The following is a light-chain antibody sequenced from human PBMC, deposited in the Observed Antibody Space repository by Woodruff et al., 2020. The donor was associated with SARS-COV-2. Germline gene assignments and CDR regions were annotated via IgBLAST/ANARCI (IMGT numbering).Light chain of an antibody. J-gene: IGLJ3*02. V-gene: IGLV3-19*01. CDR1: SLRSYY. Sequence: VRITCQGDSLRSYYASWYQQKPGQAPVLVIYGKNNRPSGIPDRFSGSSSGNTASLTITGAQAEDEADYYCNSRDSSGNHWVFGGGTKLTVL. CDR2: GKN. CDR3: NSRDSSGNHWV.